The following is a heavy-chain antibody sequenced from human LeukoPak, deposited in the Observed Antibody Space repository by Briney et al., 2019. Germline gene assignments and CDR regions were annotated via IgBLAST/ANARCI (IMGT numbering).Heavy chain of an antibody. CDR3: TVVVVPAAMSAQDDY. CDR2: IKSKTDGGTT. CDR1: GFTFSNAW. V-gene: IGHV3-15*01. D-gene: IGHD2-2*01. J-gene: IGHJ4*02. Sequence: PGGSLRLSCAASGFTFSNAWMSWVRQAPGKGLEWVGRIKSKTDGGTTDYAAPVKGRFTISRDDSKNTLCLQMNSLKTEDTAVYYCTVVVVPAAMSAQDDYWGQGTLVTVSS.